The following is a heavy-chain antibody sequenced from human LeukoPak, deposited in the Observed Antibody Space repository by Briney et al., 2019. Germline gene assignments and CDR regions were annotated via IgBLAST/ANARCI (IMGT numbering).Heavy chain of an antibody. CDR2: IIPIFGTA. D-gene: IGHD6-6*01. Sequence: GASVKVSCKASGGTFSSYAISWVRQAPGQGLEWMGGIIPIFGTANYAQKFQGRVTITADESTSTAYMELSSLRSEDTAVYYCARGGSYSSSSVRRYDYWGQGTLVTVSS. J-gene: IGHJ4*02. CDR3: ARGGSYSSSSVRRYDY. CDR1: GGTFSSYA. V-gene: IGHV1-69*13.